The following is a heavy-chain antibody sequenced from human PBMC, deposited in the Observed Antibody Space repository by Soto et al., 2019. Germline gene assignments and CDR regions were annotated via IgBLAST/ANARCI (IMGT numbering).Heavy chain of an antibody. V-gene: IGHV5-51*01. CDR2: IYRGDTDT. CDR1: GYSITNYG. CDR3: ARSRETGSTWTFDY. J-gene: IGHJ4*02. D-gene: IGHD1-1*01. Sequence: GEFQKICCSGAGYSITNYGSGWVRQMPGKGMEWMGIIYRGDTDTRYSPSFQGQVTISADKSICTAYLQWRSLKASDSAMYYCARSRETGSTWTFDYWGQETLVTVSS.